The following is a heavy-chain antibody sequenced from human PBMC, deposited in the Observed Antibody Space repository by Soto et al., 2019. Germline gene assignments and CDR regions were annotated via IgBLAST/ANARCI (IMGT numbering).Heavy chain of an antibody. CDR3: ARDRSYSLDV. CDR1: GSTFSNDW. CDR2: INSDGSST. J-gene: IGHJ6*02. V-gene: IGHV3-74*01. Sequence: GSLRLSCAVSGSTFSNDWMHWVRQAPGKGLVWVSHINSDGSSTNYADFVKGRFTIARDNAKNTVYLQMNSLRAEDTAVYYCARDRSYSLDVWGQGTTVTVSS.